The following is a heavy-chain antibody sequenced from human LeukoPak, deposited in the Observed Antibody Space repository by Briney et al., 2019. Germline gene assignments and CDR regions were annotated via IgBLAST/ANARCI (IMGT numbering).Heavy chain of an antibody. CDR1: GFTFSSYG. V-gene: IGHV3-30*03. CDR3: ARDKYVTRGHFDY. Sequence: PGRSLRLSCAASGFTFSSYGMHWVRQAPGEGLEWVAVISYDGSNKYYADSVKGRFTISRDNSKNTLYLQMNSLRAEDTAVYYCARDKYVTRGHFDYWGQGTLVTISS. J-gene: IGHJ4*02. CDR2: ISYDGSNK. D-gene: IGHD3-10*01.